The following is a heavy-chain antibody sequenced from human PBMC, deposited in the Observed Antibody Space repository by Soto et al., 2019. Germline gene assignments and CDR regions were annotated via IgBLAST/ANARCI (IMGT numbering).Heavy chain of an antibody. J-gene: IGHJ4*02. CDR2: ISGSGGST. CDR1: GFAVSANY. CDR3: AKDHPRSRLFDY. Sequence: VQLVESGGDLIQPGGSLRLSCAASGFAVSANYVSWVRQAPGKGLEWVSAISGSGGSTYYADSVKGRFTISRDNSKNTLYLQMNSLRAEDTAVYYCAKDHPRSRLFDYWGQGTLVTVSS. V-gene: IGHV3-23*04. D-gene: IGHD3-22*01.